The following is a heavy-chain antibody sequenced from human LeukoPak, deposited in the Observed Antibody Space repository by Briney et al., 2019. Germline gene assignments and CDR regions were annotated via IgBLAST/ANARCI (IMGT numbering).Heavy chain of an antibody. Sequence: SETLSLTCAVSGGSISSSNWWSWVRQPPGKGLEWIGEIYHSGSTNYNPSLKSRVTISVDKSKNQFSPKLSSVTAADTAVYYCARDRGSGSAFDIWGQGTMVTVSS. J-gene: IGHJ3*02. CDR1: GGSISSSNW. CDR3: ARDRGSGSAFDI. D-gene: IGHD3-10*01. V-gene: IGHV4-4*02. CDR2: IYHSGST.